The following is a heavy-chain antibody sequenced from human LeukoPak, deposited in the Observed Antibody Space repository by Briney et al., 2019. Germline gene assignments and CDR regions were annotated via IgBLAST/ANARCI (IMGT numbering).Heavy chain of an antibody. CDR1: GGSFRGYY. V-gene: IGHV4-34*01. D-gene: IGHD5-12*01. CDR2: INHSGST. CDR3: ARINSGYAYETDY. Sequence: KPSETLSLTCAVYGGSFRGYYWSWIRQPPAKGLEGIGEINHSGSTNYTPSLKRRVTISVDTSKNQFSLKLSSVTAADTAVYYCARINSGYAYETDYWGQGTLVTVSS. J-gene: IGHJ4*02.